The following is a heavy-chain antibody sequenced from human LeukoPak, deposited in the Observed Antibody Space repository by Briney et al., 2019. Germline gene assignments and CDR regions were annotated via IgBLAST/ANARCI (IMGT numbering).Heavy chain of an antibody. CDR3: ARVGRDGYNYYFDY. J-gene: IGHJ4*02. V-gene: IGHV4-34*01. CDR2: INRSGST. D-gene: IGHD5-24*01. Sequence: PSETLSLTCAVYGGSFSGYYWSWIRQPPGKGLEWIGEINRSGSTNYNPSLKSRVTISVDTSKNQFSLKLSSVTAADTAVYYCARVGRDGYNYYFDYWGQGTLVTVSS. CDR1: GGSFSGYY.